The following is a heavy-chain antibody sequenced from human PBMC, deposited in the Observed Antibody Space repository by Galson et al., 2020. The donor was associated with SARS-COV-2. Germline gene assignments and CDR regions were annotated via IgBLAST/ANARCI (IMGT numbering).Heavy chain of an antibody. D-gene: IGHD3-22*01. J-gene: IGHJ5*02. Sequence: KIGESLKISCKGSGYSFTSYWIGWVRQMPGKGLEWMGIIYPGDSDTRYSPSFQGQVTISADKSISTAYLQWSSLKASDTAMYYCARHGTRGDSIGYYYVTWGQGTLVTVSS. CDR3: ARHGTRGDSIGYYYVT. V-gene: IGHV5-51*01. CDR2: IYPGDSDT. CDR1: GYSFTSYW.